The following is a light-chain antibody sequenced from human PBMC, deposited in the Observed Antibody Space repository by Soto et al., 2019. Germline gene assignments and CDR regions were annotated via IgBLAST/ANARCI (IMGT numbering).Light chain of an antibody. CDR2: AAS. V-gene: IGKV1-12*01. J-gene: IGKJ3*01. Sequence: DIQMTHSTSSVSASVGARVTITCRSSQGISSWFAWYQQTPEKAPKLLLYAASSLQSGVPSRFRGNVSGTDFTLTIISVQPDDFATYNCQQANSFPPTFGPGTKVDI. CDR3: QQANSFPPT. CDR1: QGISSW.